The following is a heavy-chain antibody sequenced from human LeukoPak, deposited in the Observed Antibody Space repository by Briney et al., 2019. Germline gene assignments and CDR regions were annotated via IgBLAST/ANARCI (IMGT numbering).Heavy chain of an antibody. CDR1: GYTFTGYY. V-gene: IGHV1-2*02. Sequence: GASVKVSCKASGYTFTGYYMHWVRQAPGQGLEWMGWINPNSGGTNYAQKFQGRVTMTRDTSISTAYMELSRLRSDDTAVYYCARCGKRFLEWLLSPAHGTSYYYYYMDVWGKGTTVTVSS. CDR3: ARCGKRFLEWLLSPAHGTSYYYYYMDV. D-gene: IGHD3-3*01. CDR2: INPNSGGT. J-gene: IGHJ6*03.